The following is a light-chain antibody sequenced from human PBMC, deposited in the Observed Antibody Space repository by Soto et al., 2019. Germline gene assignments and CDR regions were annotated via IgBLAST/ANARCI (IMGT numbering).Light chain of an antibody. CDR2: DAS. CDR3: QQYSDYSGT. Sequence: DIQMTQSPSTLSASVGDRVTITCRASQSINSWLAWYQQRPGKAPKLLIFDASSLESGVPSRFSGSGSGTEYTLTISSLQPDDFATYYGQQYSDYSGTFGQGTKVEIK. J-gene: IGKJ1*01. V-gene: IGKV1-5*01. CDR1: QSINSW.